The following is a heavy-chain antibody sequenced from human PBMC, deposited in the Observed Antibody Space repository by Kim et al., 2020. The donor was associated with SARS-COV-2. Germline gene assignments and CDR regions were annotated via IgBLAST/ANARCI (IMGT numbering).Heavy chain of an antibody. Sequence: GGSLRLSCAASGFTFSRYAMTWVRQAPGKGLEWVSLIFGGGSSTYYADSVKGRFTISRDNSKNTLYLQMNSLRAEDTAVYYCAKTGSSSAYYPGYWGQGTLVTVSS. V-gene: IGHV3-23*03. J-gene: IGHJ4*02. CDR1: GFTFSRYA. CDR3: AKTGSSSAYYPGY. D-gene: IGHD3-22*01. CDR2: IFGGGSST.